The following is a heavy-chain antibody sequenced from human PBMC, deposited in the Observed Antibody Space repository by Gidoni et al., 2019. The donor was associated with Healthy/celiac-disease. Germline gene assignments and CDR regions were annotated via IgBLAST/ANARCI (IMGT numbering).Heavy chain of an antibody. J-gene: IGHJ4*02. Sequence: EVQLVESGGGLVKPGGSLSLSCAAPGFTFSSYSMNWVRQAPGKGLEWVSSISSSSSYIYYADSVKGRFTISRDNAKNSLYLQMNSLRAEDTAVYYCAKPSSGWSFDYWGQGTLVTVSS. V-gene: IGHV3-21*01. CDR3: AKPSSGWSFDY. CDR2: ISSSSSYI. D-gene: IGHD6-19*01. CDR1: GFTFSSYS.